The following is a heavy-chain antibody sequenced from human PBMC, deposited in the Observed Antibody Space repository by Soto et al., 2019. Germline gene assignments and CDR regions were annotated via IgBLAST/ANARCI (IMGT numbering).Heavy chain of an antibody. V-gene: IGHV4-30-2*01. D-gene: IGHD6-19*01. CDR1: GDSYSISTYS. Sequence: SETLSLTCNMSGDSYSISTYSWSWILHPPGKALQWIGFIYHSVVTCYNPSLASRVSISLDRSNNQCSLKLKSVTAGDTAVYFCAGMPYTSGLRFDPWGPGTLVTASS. CDR2: IYHSVVT. J-gene: IGHJ5*02. CDR3: AGMPYTSGLRFDP.